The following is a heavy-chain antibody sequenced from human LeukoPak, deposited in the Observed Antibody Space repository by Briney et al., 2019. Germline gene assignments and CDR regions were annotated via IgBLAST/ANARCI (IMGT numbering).Heavy chain of an antibody. V-gene: IGHV3-21*01. D-gene: IGHD4-17*01. CDR3: ARNGDNDAFDI. Sequence: GGSLRLSCAASGFTFSGYSMNWVRQAPGKGLEWVSSISSSSSYIYYADSVKGRFTISRDNAKNSLYLQMNSLRAEDTAVYYCARNGDNDAFDIWGQGTMVTVSS. CDR2: ISSSSSYI. CDR1: GFTFSGYS. J-gene: IGHJ3*02.